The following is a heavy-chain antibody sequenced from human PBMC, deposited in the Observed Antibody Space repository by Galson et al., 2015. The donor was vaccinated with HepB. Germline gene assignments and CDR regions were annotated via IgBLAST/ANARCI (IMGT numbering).Heavy chain of an antibody. J-gene: IGHJ4*02. D-gene: IGHD2-2*02. Sequence: SVKVSCKASGGTFSNYAISWVRQAPGQGLEWMGGIIPLFGSANYAQKFQGRVIITADESTSTAYMELRRLRSDDTAVYYCARGGGYCSSTSCYKLFGYWGQGTLVTVSS. CDR1: GGTFSNYA. CDR2: IIPLFGSA. V-gene: IGHV1-69*13. CDR3: ARGGGYCSSTSCYKLFGY.